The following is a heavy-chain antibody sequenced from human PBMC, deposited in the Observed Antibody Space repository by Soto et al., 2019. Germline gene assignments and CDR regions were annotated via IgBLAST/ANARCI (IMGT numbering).Heavy chain of an antibody. CDR3: ASLPAATSSPGNPYYYYGVDV. CDR2: IDPSDSYT. D-gene: IGHD2-2*01. J-gene: IGHJ6*02. Sequence: PGESLKISCKGYGYTFTSYWINWVRQMPGKGLEWLGRIDPSDSYTNYSPSFQGHVTMSADKSISTAYLQWSSLKASDTAMYYCASLPAATSSPGNPYYYYGVDVWGQGTSVTVSS. V-gene: IGHV5-10-1*01. CDR1: GYTFTSYW.